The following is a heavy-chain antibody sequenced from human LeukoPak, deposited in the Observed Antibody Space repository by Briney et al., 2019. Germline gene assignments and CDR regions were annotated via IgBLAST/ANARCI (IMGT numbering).Heavy chain of an antibody. CDR1: GFTFSSYS. J-gene: IGHJ4*02. Sequence: GGSLRLSCAASGFTFSSYSMNWVRQAPGKGLEWVSSISGSSSYIYYADSVKGRFTISRDNAKNSLYLQMNSLRAEDTAVYYCARDQAYYYDSSGYDNFDYWGQGTLVTVSS. V-gene: IGHV3-21*01. CDR3: ARDQAYYYDSSGYDNFDY. CDR2: ISGSSSYI. D-gene: IGHD3-22*01.